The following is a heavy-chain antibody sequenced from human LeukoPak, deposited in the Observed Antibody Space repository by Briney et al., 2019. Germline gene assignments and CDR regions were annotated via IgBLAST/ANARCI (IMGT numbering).Heavy chain of an antibody. V-gene: IGHV4-59*11. J-gene: IGHJ5*02. CDR3: ARLYDSSGYTNWLDP. Sequence: PSETLSLTCTVSGGSISSHYWSWIRQPPGKGLEWIGYIYHSGSSKYNPSLKSRVTISVDTSKNQFSLKLSSVTAADTAVYYCARLYDSSGYTNWLDPWGQGTLVTVSS. CDR1: GGSISSHY. D-gene: IGHD3-22*01. CDR2: IYHSGSS.